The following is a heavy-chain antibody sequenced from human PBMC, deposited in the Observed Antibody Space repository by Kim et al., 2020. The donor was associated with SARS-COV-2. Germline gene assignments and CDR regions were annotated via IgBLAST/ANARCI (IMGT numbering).Heavy chain of an antibody. V-gene: IGHV3-53*01. CDR3: WRGTEY. CDR1: GFTVSTYY. J-gene: IGHJ4*01. CDR2: LYSDGDT. Sequence: GGSLRLSCAASGFTVSTYYMTWVRQRPAKGLEWVSILYSDGDTSYSDAFVAGLSITSNEYTNTLLFRNSSMRADETTMVFCWRGTEYWG.